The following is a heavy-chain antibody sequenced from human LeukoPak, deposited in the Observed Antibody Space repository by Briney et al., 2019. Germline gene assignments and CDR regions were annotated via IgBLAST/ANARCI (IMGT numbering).Heavy chain of an antibody. CDR2: IFYSGST. D-gene: IGHD2-21*02. Sequence: PSETLSLTCTVSGGSISSYYWSWIRQPPGKGLEFIGYIFYSGSTNYNPSLKSRVTMSVDTSINQFSLKLSSVTAADTAVYYCARHSNNGDCPLDSWGQGTLVTVSS. CDR1: GGSISSYY. V-gene: IGHV4-59*08. CDR3: ARHSNNGDCPLDS. J-gene: IGHJ4*02.